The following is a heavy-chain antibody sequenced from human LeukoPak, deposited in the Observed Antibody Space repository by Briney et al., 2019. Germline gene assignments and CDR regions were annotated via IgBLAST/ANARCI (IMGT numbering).Heavy chain of an antibody. CDR2: IYYSGST. CDR3: ARERSVPAGILDY. Sequence: PSETLSLTCTVSGGSISSSSYYWGWIRQPPGKGLEWIGSIYYSGSTYYNPSLKSRVTISVDTSKNQFSLKLSSVTAADTAVYYCARERSVPAGILDYWGQGTLVTVSS. J-gene: IGHJ4*02. CDR1: GGSISSSSYY. V-gene: IGHV4-39*02. D-gene: IGHD2-2*01.